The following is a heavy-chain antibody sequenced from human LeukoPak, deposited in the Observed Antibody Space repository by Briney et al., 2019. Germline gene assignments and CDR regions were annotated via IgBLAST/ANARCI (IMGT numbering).Heavy chain of an antibody. J-gene: IGHJ6*02. CDR2: IYYSGST. V-gene: IGHV4-39*01. D-gene: IGHD1-26*01. CDR1: GGSISSSSYY. Sequence: SETLSLTCTVSGGSISSSSYYWGWIRQPPGKGLEWIGSIYYSGSTYYNPSLKSRVTISVDTSKNQFSLKLSSVTAADTALYYCARHVGHVGAPYHYGMDVWGQGTTVTVSS. CDR3: ARHVGHVGAPYHYGMDV.